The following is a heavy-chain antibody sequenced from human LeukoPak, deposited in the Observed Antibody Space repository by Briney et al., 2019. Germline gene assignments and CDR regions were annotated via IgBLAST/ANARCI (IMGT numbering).Heavy chain of an antibody. CDR2: ISGSDGST. V-gene: IGHV3-23*01. CDR3: AKDYYGSGSYYFDY. D-gene: IGHD3-10*01. Sequence: GGSLRLSCAAPGFTFSSYAMSWVRQAPGKGLEWVSGISGSDGSTYYADSVKGRLTISRDNSKNTLNLQMNSLRAEDTAVYYCAKDYYGSGSYYFDYWGQGTLVTVSS. CDR1: GFTFSSYA. J-gene: IGHJ4*02.